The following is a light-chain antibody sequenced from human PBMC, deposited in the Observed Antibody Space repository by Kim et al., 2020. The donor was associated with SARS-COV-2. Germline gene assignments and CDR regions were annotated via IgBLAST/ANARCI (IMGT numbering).Light chain of an antibody. CDR1: QSISGG. J-gene: IGKJ1*01. Sequence: GDKVTITCRASQSISGGVAWYQQKPGKAPKLLIYDASSLESGVPSRFSGSGSGTDFTLIVSSLQPDDFATYYCPQYSNRWKFGQGTKV. CDR2: DAS. CDR3: PQYSNRWK. V-gene: IGKV1-5*01.